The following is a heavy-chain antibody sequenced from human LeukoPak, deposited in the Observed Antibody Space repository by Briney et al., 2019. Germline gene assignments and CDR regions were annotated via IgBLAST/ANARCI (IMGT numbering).Heavy chain of an antibody. D-gene: IGHD4-17*01. Sequence: GASVKVSCKASGYTFTSYDINWVRQATGQGLEWMGWINPNSGGTNYAQKFQGRVTMTRDTSISTAYMELSRLRYDDTAVYYCARGSPTTVIPYYYYFMDVWGKGTTVTVSS. V-gene: IGHV1-2*02. J-gene: IGHJ6*03. CDR3: ARGSPTTVIPYYYYFMDV. CDR2: INPNSGGT. CDR1: GYTFTSYD.